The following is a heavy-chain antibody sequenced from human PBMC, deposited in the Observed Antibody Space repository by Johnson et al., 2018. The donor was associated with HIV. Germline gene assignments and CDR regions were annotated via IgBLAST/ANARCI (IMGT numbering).Heavy chain of an antibody. V-gene: IGHV3-30*03. J-gene: IGHJ3*02. CDR2: ISYDGNNK. CDR1: GFTFSDYY. CDR3: AREEGTDILTRGDAFDI. Sequence: QVQLVESGGGVVQPGGSLRLSCAASGFTFSDYYMSWIRQAPGKGLEWVAVISYDGNNKYYADSVKGRFTISRDNSKSTLYLQLNSLRAEDTAVYFCAREEGTDILTRGDAFDIWGQGTMVTVSS. D-gene: IGHD3-9*01.